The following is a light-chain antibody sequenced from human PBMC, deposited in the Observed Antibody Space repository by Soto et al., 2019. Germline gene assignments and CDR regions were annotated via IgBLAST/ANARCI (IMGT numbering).Light chain of an antibody. CDR2: KAS. J-gene: IGKJ1*01. CDR3: QQYNQ. V-gene: IGKV1-5*03. Sequence: DIQMTQSPSTLSASVGDRVTITCRASQSISSWLAWYQQKPGKAPKLLIYKASSLESGVPSRFSGSGSGTEFTLTISSLQPDDFATYYCQQYNQFGQGTKVDI. CDR1: QSISSW.